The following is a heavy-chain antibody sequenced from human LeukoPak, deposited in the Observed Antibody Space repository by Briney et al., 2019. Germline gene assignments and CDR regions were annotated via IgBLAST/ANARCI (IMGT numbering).Heavy chain of an antibody. J-gene: IGHJ3*02. V-gene: IGHV3-30*02. CDR1: GFTFSSYG. Sequence: GGSLRLSCAASGFTFSSYGMHWVRQAPGKGLEWVAFIRYDGSNKYYADSVKGRFTISRDNSKNTLYLQMNSLRAEDTAVYYCARDQWEQGIFDIWGQGTMVTVSS. D-gene: IGHD1-26*01. CDR2: IRYDGSNK. CDR3: ARDQWEQGIFDI.